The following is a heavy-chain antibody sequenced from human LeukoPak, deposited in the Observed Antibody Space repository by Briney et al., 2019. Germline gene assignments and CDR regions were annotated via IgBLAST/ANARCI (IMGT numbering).Heavy chain of an antibody. V-gene: IGHV3-48*03. CDR3: AELGITMIGGV. Sequence: PGGSLRLSCVASGFTFSNYEMNWVRQAPGKGLEWVSYISSRGSTIYYADSVKGRFTISRDNAKNSLYLQMNSLRAEDTAVYYCAELGITMIGGVWGKGTTVTISS. D-gene: IGHD3-10*02. CDR1: GFTFSNYE. J-gene: IGHJ6*04. CDR2: ISSRGSTI.